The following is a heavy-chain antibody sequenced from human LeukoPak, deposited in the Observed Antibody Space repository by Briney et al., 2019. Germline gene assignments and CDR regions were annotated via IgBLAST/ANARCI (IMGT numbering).Heavy chain of an antibody. CDR3: ARGHSPYGP. CDR2: INKDANEK. J-gene: IGHJ5*02. V-gene: IGHV3-7*01. CDR1: GFTSSSVW. D-gene: IGHD5-12*01. Sequence: PGGSLRLSCAASGFTSSSVWMSLVRQAPGKGLEWVANINKDANEKYYVDSVKGRFTISRDNAKNSLYLQMNSLRLDDTAMYYCARGHSPYGPWGQGTLVTVSS.